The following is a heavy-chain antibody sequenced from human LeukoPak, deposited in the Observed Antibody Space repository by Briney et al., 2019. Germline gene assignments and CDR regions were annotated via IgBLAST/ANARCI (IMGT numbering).Heavy chain of an antibody. V-gene: IGHV3-7*01. J-gene: IGHJ3*02. CDR2: IKQDGSEK. CDR1: GFAFSSYW. D-gene: IGHD5-18*01. CDR3: ARDRGYSYKKRAFDI. Sequence: GGSLRLSCAASGFAFSSYWMSWVRRAPGKGLDWVANIKQDGSEKYYVDSVKGRFTISRDNAKNSLYLQMNSLRAEDTAVYYCARDRGYSYKKRAFDIWGQGTMVTVSS.